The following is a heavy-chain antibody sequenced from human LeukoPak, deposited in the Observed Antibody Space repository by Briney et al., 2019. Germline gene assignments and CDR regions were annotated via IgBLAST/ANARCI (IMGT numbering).Heavy chain of an antibody. V-gene: IGHV3-30*18. CDR2: ISYDGSNK. CDR1: GFIYSSYG. Sequence: GGSLRLSCAASGFIYSSYGMHWVRQAPGKGLEWVAVISYDGSNKYYADSVKGRFTISRDNSKNTLYLQMNSLRAEDTAVYYCAKVYGGNYYGMLVWGQGTTVTVSS. D-gene: IGHD4-23*01. CDR3: AKVYGGNYYGMLV. J-gene: IGHJ6*02.